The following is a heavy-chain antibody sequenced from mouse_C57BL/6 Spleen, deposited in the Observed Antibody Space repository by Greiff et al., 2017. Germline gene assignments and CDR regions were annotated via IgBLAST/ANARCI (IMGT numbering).Heavy chain of an antibody. Sequence: QVQLQQSGAELVKPGASVKISCKASGYAFSSYWMNWVKQRPGKGLEWIGQIYPGDGDTNSNGKFKGKATLTADKSSSTAYMQLSSLTSEDSAVYFCARAANLYYYAMDYWGQGTSVTVSS. CDR1: GYAFSSYW. D-gene: IGHD6-5*01. J-gene: IGHJ4*01. V-gene: IGHV1-80*01. CDR2: IYPGDGDT. CDR3: ARAANLYYYAMDY.